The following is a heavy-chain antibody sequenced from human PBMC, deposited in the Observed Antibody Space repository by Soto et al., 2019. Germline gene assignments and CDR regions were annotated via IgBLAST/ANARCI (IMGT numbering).Heavy chain of an antibody. V-gene: IGHV3-30-3*01. Sequence: QVQLVESGGGVVQPGRSLRLSCAASGFTFSSYAMHWVRQAPGKGLEWVAVISYDGSNKYYADSVKGRFTISRDNSKNTLYLQMNSLRAEDTAVYCCARDPSGSYFLDFDYWGQGTLVTVSS. CDR3: ARDPSGSYFLDFDY. CDR1: GFTFSSYA. J-gene: IGHJ4*02. CDR2: ISYDGSNK. D-gene: IGHD1-26*01.